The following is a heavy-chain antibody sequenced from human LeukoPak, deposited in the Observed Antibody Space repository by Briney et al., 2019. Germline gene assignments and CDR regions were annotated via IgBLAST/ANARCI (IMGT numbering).Heavy chain of an antibody. J-gene: IGHJ4*02. V-gene: IGHV1-2*02. Sequence: ASVKVSCKASGYTFAGYYMHWVRQAPGQGLEWMGWINPNSGGTNYAQKFQGRVTMTRDTSISTAYMELSRLRSDDTAVYYCARDWEWELLGLFDYWGQGTLVTVSS. CDR2: INPNSGGT. CDR3: ARDWEWELLGLFDY. CDR1: GYTFAGYY. D-gene: IGHD1-26*01.